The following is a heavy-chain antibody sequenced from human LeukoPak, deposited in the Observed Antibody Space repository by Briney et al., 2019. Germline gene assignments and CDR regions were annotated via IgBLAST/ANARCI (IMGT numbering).Heavy chain of an antibody. J-gene: IGHJ5*02. D-gene: IGHD5-18*01. CDR3: ARDDFDTAMVYNFFDP. V-gene: IGHV1-46*01. Sequence: ASVKISCKASGYTFSGHYIHWVRQAPGQGLEWMGVLHPTESSTNYAQKFQGRVTMTRDTSTSTVYMELRGLTSEDTAVYYCARDDFDTAMVYNFFDPWGPGTLVTVSS. CDR1: GYTFSGHY. CDR2: LHPTESST.